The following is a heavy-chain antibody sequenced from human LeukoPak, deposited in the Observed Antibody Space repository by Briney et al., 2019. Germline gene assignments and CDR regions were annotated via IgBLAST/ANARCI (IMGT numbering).Heavy chain of an antibody. J-gene: IGHJ1*01. CDR1: EFTFSSYA. CDR2: ISGSGGST. Sequence: GGSLRLSCVASEFTFSSYAMNWVRQAPGKGLEWVSVISGSGGSTHYADSVKGRFTISRDNSKSTLYLQMNSLRAEDTAIYYCAKDRQSIHYYDSSIFHQWGQGTLVTVSS. D-gene: IGHD3-22*01. V-gene: IGHV3-23*01. CDR3: AKDRQSIHYYDSSIFHQ.